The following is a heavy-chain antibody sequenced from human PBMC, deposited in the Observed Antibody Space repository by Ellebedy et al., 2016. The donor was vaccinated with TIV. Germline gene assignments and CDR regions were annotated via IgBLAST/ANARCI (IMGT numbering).Heavy chain of an antibody. V-gene: IGHV3-30*03. D-gene: IGHD2-2*01. CDR3: ARGGATSSRYWRN. CDR2: ISYDGTNK. Sequence: GESLKISCAASGFTFSNYGMHWVRQAPGKGLEWVAVISYDGTNKYYADSVKGRFSISRDNAKNSLYLQMNSLRAEDTAVNYCARGGATSSRYWRNWGQGALVTVSS. CDR1: GFTFSNYG. J-gene: IGHJ4*02.